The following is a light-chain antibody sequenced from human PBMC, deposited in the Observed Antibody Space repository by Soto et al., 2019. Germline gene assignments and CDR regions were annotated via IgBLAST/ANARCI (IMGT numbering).Light chain of an antibody. J-gene: IGLJ3*02. CDR3: SSYAGSNQPCV. Sequence: QSALTQPPSASGSPGQSVTISCTGTSSDVGGYNYVSWYQQHPGKAPKLMIYEVSKRPSGVPDRFSGSKSGNTASLTVSGLQAEDEADYYCSSYAGSNQPCVFGGGTQLTVL. V-gene: IGLV2-8*01. CDR2: EVS. CDR1: SSDVGGYNY.